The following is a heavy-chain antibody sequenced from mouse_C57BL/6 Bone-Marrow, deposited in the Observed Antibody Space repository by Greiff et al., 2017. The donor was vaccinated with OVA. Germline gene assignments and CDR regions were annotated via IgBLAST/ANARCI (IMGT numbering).Heavy chain of an antibody. V-gene: IGHV1-50*01. J-gene: IGHJ3*01. CDR1: GYTFTSYW. Sequence: VKLQQPGAELVKPGASVKLSCKASGYTFTSYWMQWVKQRPGQGLEWIGEIDPSDSYTNYNQKFKGKATLTVDTSSSTAYMQLSSLTSEDSAVYYCAIDISGYLFAYWGQGTLVTVSA. CDR2: IDPSDSYT. CDR3: AIDISGYLFAY. D-gene: IGHD3-2*02.